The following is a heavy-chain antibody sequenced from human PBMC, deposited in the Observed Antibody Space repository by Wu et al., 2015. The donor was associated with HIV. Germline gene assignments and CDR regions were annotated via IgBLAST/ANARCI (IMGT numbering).Heavy chain of an antibody. CDR3: ARVFEDSSGYYSWFDP. Sequence: QIQLVQSGGEVKKSGASVKVSCKASGYTFITHPITWVRQAPGQRPEWMGWITTNNGYTKYAQKFQDRLSLTTDTSATTVYMELRSLRSDDTAVYYCARVFEDSSGYYSWFDPSGPRETLGHRLL. J-gene: IGHJ5*02. CDR1: GYTFITHP. V-gene: IGHV1-18*01. CDR2: ITTNNGYT. D-gene: IGHD3-22*01.